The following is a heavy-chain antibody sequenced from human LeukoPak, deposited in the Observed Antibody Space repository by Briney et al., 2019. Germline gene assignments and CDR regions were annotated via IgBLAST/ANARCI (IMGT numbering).Heavy chain of an antibody. J-gene: IGHJ4*02. CDR3: ARNVGGLRGFEY. D-gene: IGHD3-10*01. CDR1: GGSISSYY. V-gene: IGHV4-59*01. CDR2: VSYSGST. Sequence: SETLSLTCTVSGGSISSYYWSWIRQPPGKGLEWIGYVSYSGSTNYNPSLKSRVTISVDTSTNQFSLKLSSVTAADTAAYYCARNVGGLRGFEYWGQGTLVTVSS.